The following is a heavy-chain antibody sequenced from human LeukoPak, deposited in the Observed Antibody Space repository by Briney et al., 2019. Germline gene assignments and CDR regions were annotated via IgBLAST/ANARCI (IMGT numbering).Heavy chain of an antibody. D-gene: IGHD5-12*01. V-gene: IGHV4-30-4*01. Sequence: PSQTLSLTCTVSGGSISSGDYYWSWIRQPPGKGLEWIGHIYYSGSTYYNPSPKSRVTISVDTSKNQFSLKLSSVTAADTAVYYCARVGPGPQPDIVATIFDYWGQGTLVTVSS. CDR2: IYYSGST. CDR3: ARVGPGPQPDIVATIFDY. J-gene: IGHJ4*02. CDR1: GGSISSGDYY.